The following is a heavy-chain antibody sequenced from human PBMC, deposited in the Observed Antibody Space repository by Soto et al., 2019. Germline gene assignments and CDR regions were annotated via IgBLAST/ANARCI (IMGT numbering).Heavy chain of an antibody. J-gene: IGHJ3*02. Sequence: SVKVSCKASGGTFSSYASSWVRQAPGQGLEWMGGIIPIFGTANYAQKFQGRVTITADESTSTAYMELSSLRSEDTAVYYCASSEDIVVVVAATPRAFDIWGQGTMVTVPS. D-gene: IGHD2-15*01. CDR1: GGTFSSYA. V-gene: IGHV1-69*13. CDR2: IIPIFGTA. CDR3: ASSEDIVVVVAATPRAFDI.